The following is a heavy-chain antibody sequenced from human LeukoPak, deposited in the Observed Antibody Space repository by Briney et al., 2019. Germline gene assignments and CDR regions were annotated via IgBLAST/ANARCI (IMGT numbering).Heavy chain of an antibody. CDR3: ARSRADFWSGYYTFDP. CDR1: GYSISRGYS. J-gene: IGHJ5*02. D-gene: IGHD3-3*01. CDR2: IYHSGST. Sequence: SETLSLTCTVSGYSISRGYSWGWIRQPPGKGLEWIRNIYHSGSTNYSPSLKSRVTISVDTSKNQFSLKLSSVTAADTAVYYCARSRADFWSGYYTFDPWGQGTLVTVSS. V-gene: IGHV4-38-2*02.